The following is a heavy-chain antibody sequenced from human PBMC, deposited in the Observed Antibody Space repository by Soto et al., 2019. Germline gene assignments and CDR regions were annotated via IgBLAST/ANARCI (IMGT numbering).Heavy chain of an antibody. CDR2: IYDSGNT. V-gene: IGHV4-61*01. CDR1: GASVSSETHF. CDR3: ATCQLGEYYYAMDI. D-gene: IGHD7-27*01. Sequence: SGTLYLTCRVSGASVSSETHFWTWIRQPPGKGLEWIGEIYDSGNTRYNPSLKSRVTISKDTSKNELSLKLNSVTVADTAVYYCATCQLGEYYYAMDIWGQGTTVTVSS. J-gene: IGHJ6*02.